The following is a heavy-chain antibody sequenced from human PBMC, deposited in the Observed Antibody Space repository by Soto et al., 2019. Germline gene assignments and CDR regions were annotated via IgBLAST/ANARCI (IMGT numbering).Heavy chain of an antibody. CDR3: ARTAARPWWCEP. D-gene: IGHD6-6*01. CDR1: GGSISSYY. J-gene: IGHJ5*02. Sequence: SETLSLTCTVSGGSISSYYWSWIRQPPGKGLEWIGYIYYSVSTNYNPSLKSRVTISVDTSKKQFSLKLSSVTAADTAVYYCARTAARPWWCEPWGKGNMVTVSS. CDR2: IYYSVST. V-gene: IGHV4-59*01.